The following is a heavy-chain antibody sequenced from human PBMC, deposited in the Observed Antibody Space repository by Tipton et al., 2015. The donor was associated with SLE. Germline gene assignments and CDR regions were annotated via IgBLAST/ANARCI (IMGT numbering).Heavy chain of an antibody. CDR3: ARQRGVGRWLFDL. CDR1: GVSFSDYY. CDR2: IYYRGST. Sequence: LRLSCSVSGVSFSDYYWTWIRQTAGKGPEWIGNIYYRGSTSYNLSLKNRVTISVDTSKNQFSLKLSSVTAADTAVYYCARQRGVGRWLFDLRGRGTLVSVSS. D-gene: IGHD5-24*01. J-gene: IGHJ2*01. V-gene: IGHV4-59*08.